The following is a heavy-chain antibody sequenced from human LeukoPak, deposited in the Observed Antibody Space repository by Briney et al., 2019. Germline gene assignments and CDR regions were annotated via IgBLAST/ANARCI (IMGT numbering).Heavy chain of an antibody. CDR1: GGSFSGYY. CDR2: INHSGST. CDR3: ARDLRRLRFLEWLSNGMDV. Sequence: PSETLSLTCAVYGGSFSGYYWSWIRQPPGKGLEWIGEINHSGSTNYNPSLKSRVTISVDKSKNQFSLKLSSVTAADTAVYYCARDLRRLRFLEWLSNGMDVWGQGTTVTVSS. D-gene: IGHD3-3*01. J-gene: IGHJ6*02. V-gene: IGHV4-34*01.